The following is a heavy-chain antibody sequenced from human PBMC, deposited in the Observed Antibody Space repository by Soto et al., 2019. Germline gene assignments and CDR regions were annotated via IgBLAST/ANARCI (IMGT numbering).Heavy chain of an antibody. V-gene: IGHV1-69*05. J-gene: IGHJ4*02. Sequence: SVKLSCEACGVAISSYALSWVRQAPGQGLEWMGGIIPIFGTANYAQKFQERVTITRDISTSTAYMELSSLRSEDTAVYYCAATHSGYDLGFEYWGQGTLVTVSS. CDR2: IIPIFGTA. CDR3: AATHSGYDLGFEY. D-gene: IGHD5-12*01. CDR1: GVAISSYA.